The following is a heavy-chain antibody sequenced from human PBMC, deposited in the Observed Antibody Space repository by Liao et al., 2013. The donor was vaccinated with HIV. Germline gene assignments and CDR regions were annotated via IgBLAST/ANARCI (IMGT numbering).Heavy chain of an antibody. J-gene: IGHJ3*02. D-gene: IGHD1-26*01. CDR1: GGSITTRSFY. CDR2: LYADGDL. CDR3: ARGPRLDSSGIQDAFDI. V-gene: IGHV4-39*07. Sequence: QVQLQESGPGLVKPSETLSLTCSVSGGSITTRSFYWGWVRQSPGKGLEWIGSLYADGDLHFSPSLKSRVTLSKDTSKNQFSLQLSSVTAADTAVYYCARGPRLDSSGIQDAFDIWGQGTMVTVSS.